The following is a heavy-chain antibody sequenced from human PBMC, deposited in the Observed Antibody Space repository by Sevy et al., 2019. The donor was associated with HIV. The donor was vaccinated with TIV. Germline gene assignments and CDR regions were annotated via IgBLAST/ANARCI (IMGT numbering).Heavy chain of an antibody. CDR2: IRSKAYGGTT. Sequence: GGSLRLSCTASGFTFGDYAMSWFRQAPGKGLEWVGFIRSKAYGGTTEYAASVKGRFTISRDDSKSIAYLQMNSLKTEETAVYYCTRDKCSSTSCYSSYYYYYGMDVWGQGTTVTVSS. D-gene: IGHD2-2*01. CDR1: GFTFGDYA. V-gene: IGHV3-49*03. J-gene: IGHJ6*02. CDR3: TRDKCSSTSCYSSYYYYYGMDV.